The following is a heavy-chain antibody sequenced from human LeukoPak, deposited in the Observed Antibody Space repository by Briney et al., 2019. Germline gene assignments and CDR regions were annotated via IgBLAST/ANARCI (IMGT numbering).Heavy chain of an antibody. J-gene: IGHJ4*02. CDR2: ISYDGSNK. V-gene: IGHV3-30-3*01. Sequence: PGGSLRLSCAASGFTFSSYAMHWVRQAPGKGLEWVAVISYDGSNKYYADSVKGRFTISRDNSKNTLYLQMNSLRAEDTAVYYCACTVVTPEGRDYWGQGTLVTVSS. D-gene: IGHD4-23*01. CDR3: ACTVVTPEGRDY. CDR1: GFTFSSYA.